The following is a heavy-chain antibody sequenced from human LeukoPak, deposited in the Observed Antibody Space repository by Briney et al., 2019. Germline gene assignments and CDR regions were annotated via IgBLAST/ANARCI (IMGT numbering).Heavy chain of an antibody. CDR1: GGTFSSYA. V-gene: IGHV1-69*04. CDR2: IIPILGIA. D-gene: IGHD2-15*01. CDR3: ARAYCSGGSCYSNAFDI. Sequence: SVTVSCKASGGTFSSYAISWVRQAPGQGLEWMGRIIPILGIANYAQKFQGRVTITADKSTSTAYMELSSLRSEDTAVYYCARAYCSGGSCYSNAFDIWGQGTMVTVSS. J-gene: IGHJ3*02.